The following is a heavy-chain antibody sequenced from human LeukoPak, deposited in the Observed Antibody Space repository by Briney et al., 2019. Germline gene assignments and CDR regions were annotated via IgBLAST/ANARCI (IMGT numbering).Heavy chain of an antibody. CDR2: ISVSGGSA. CDR1: GFTFSSYV. V-gene: IGHV3-23*01. CDR3: ARDDSSSWYPDY. D-gene: IGHD6-13*01. Sequence: GGSLRLSCAASGFTFSSYVMSWVRRAPGKGLEWVSVISVSGGSAPYADSVKGRFTISRDNSKSTLYLQMNSLRAEDTAVYYCARDDSSSWYPDYWGQGTLVTVSS. J-gene: IGHJ4*02.